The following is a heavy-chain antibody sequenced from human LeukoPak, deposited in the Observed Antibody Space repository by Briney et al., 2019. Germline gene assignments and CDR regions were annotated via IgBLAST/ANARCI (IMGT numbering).Heavy chain of an antibody. CDR1: GFIFSSYS. CDR2: ISSSSGTI. V-gene: IGHV3-48*01. CDR3: ARDHVSSGWYGGYFDY. Sequence: GGSLRLSCAASGFIFSSYSMNWVRQAPGKGLEWVSYISSSSGTIYYADSVKGRFTISRDNAKNSLYLQLNSLRAEDTAVYFCARDHVSSGWYGGYFDYWGQGTLVSVSS. J-gene: IGHJ4*02. D-gene: IGHD6-19*01.